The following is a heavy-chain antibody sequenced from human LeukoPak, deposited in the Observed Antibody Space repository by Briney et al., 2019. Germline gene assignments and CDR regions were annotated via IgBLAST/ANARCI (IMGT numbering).Heavy chain of an antibody. V-gene: IGHV1-18*01. CDR3: ARDEDHSGGNHYYYGMDV. D-gene: IGHD2-15*01. Sequence: ASVKVSCKASGYTFTSYGISWVQQAPGQGLEWMGWISAYNGNTNYAQKLQGRVTMTTDTSTSTAYMELRSLRSDDTAVYYCARDEDHSGGNHYYYGMDVWGQGTTVTVSS. CDR2: ISAYNGNT. J-gene: IGHJ6*02. CDR1: GYTFTSYG.